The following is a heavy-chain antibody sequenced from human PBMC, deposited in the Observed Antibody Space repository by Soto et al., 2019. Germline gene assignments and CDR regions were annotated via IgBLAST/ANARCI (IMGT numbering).Heavy chain of an antibody. Sequence: QVQLVQSGAEVKKPGASVKVSCKASGYTFIRYAMNWVRQAPGQRLEWMGWINAGNGNTKYSQKFQGRVTITRDTSASTGYMELSSLRSEDTAVYYCARDPGYSYGYNWGQGTLVTVSS. CDR2: INAGNGNT. CDR1: GYTFIRYA. CDR3: ARDPGYSYGYN. J-gene: IGHJ4*02. D-gene: IGHD5-18*01. V-gene: IGHV1-3*01.